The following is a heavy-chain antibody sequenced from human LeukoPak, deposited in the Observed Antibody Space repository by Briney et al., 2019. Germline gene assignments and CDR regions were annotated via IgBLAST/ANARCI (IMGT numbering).Heavy chain of an antibody. D-gene: IGHD2-21*01. Sequence: GGSLRLSCVGSGFTFRSHAMSWVRQAPEKGLEFVSGIYENGGTTYYADSVKGRFSISRDNSKNTLYLQMDSLRGEDTAVYYCVKDFRIGYSAHFDYWGQGALVAVSS. CDR3: VKDFRIGYSAHFDY. CDR2: IYENGGTT. J-gene: IGHJ4*02. V-gene: IGHV3-23*01. CDR1: GFTFRSHA.